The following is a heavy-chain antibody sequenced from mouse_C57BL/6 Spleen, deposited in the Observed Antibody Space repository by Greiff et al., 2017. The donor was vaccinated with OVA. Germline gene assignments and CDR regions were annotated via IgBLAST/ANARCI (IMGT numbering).Heavy chain of an antibody. J-gene: IGHJ1*03. CDR1: GFTFSDYG. CDR3: AREGNYALYWYFDV. D-gene: IGHD2-1*01. V-gene: IGHV5-17*01. CDR2: ISSGSSTI. Sequence: EVKLVESGGGLVKPGGSLKLSCAASGFTFSDYGMHWVRQAPEKGLEWVAYISSGSSTIYYADTVKGRFTISRDNAKNTLFLQMTRLRSEDTAMYYCAREGNYALYWYFDVWGTGTTVTVSS.